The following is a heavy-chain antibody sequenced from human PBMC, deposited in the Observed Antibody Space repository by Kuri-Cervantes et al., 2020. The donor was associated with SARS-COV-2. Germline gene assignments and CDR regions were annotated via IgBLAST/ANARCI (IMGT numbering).Heavy chain of an antibody. CDR1: GFTFSSYS. V-gene: IGHV3-21*01. J-gene: IGHJ3*02. D-gene: IGHD3-16*01. Sequence: GGSLRLSFAVSGFTFSSYSMNWVRKAPGKGLEWVSSISSSSSCRYYAGSVKGRFTISSDNAKTTLYLQMNSLSSEETAVYYFARRGGNNDSAWKRVDAFDIWGQGTMVTVSS. CDR3: ARRGGNNDSAWKRVDAFDI. CDR2: ISSSSSCR.